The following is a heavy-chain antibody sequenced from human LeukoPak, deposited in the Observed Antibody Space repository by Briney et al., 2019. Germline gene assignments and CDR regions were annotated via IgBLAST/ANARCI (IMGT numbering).Heavy chain of an antibody. Sequence: GGSLRLSCAASGFTSSSYWMHWVRQAPGKGLVWVSRINSDGSSINYADSVKGRFTISRDNAKNTLYLQMNSLRAEDTALYFCAKKAQYNGNYPLDYWGQGTLVTVSS. CDR3: AKKAQYNGNYPLDY. D-gene: IGHD1-26*01. CDR2: INSDGSSI. V-gene: IGHV3-74*01. CDR1: GFTSSSYW. J-gene: IGHJ4*02.